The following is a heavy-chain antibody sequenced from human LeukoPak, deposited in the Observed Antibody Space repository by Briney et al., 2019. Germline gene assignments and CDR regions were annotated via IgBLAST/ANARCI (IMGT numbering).Heavy chain of an antibody. V-gene: IGHV3-30-3*01. CDR2: ISYDGSNK. Sequence: PGGSLRLSCAASGFTLSSSAMHWVRQAPGKGLEWVAVISYDGSNKYYADSVKGRFTISRDNSKNTLYLQMNSLRAKDTAVYYCARDRLAVAGPFDYWGQGTLVTVSS. CDR1: GFTLSSSA. J-gene: IGHJ4*02. CDR3: ARDRLAVAGPFDY. D-gene: IGHD6-19*01.